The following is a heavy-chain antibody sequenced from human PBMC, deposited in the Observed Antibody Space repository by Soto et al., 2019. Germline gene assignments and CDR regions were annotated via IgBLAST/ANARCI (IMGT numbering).Heavy chain of an antibody. V-gene: IGHV1-69*12. CDR3: AREGIAAAGTADYYYGMDV. J-gene: IGHJ6*02. Sequence: QVQLVQSGAEVKKPGSSVKVSCKASGGTFSSYAISWVRQAPGQGLEWMGGIIPIFGTANYAQKFQGRVTSTADESTSTAYMGRSILRSEETAVDYCAREGIAAAGTADYYYGMDVWGQGTTVTVSS. D-gene: IGHD6-13*01. CDR1: GGTFSSYA. CDR2: IIPIFGTA.